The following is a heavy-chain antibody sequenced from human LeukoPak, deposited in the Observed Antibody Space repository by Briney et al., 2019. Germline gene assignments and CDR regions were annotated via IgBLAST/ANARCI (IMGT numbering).Heavy chain of an antibody. CDR1: GFTFSSYN. Sequence: PGGSLRLSCAASGFTFSSYNMNWVRQAPGKGLEWVAAISSSSRDIFYADSVKGRFSISRDNTQNSLSLRMNSLRAEDTAVYYCVREAAATLFDYWGQGTLVTVSS. J-gene: IGHJ4*02. CDR3: VREAAATLFDY. V-gene: IGHV3-21*01. D-gene: IGHD1-26*01. CDR2: ISSSSRDI.